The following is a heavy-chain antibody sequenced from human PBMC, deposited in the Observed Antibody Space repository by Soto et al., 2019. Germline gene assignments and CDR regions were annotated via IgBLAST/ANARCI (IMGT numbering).Heavy chain of an antibody. Sequence: QLQLQESGPGLVKPSETLSLTCTVSGGSISSSSYYWGWIRQPPGKGLEWIGSIYYSGSNYYNPSLKSRVTVSVDTSKNQFSLQRSSVTAADTAVYYCATPYGDYDPWYFDLWGRGTLVTVSS. J-gene: IGHJ2*01. CDR1: GGSISSSSYY. CDR2: IYYSGSN. D-gene: IGHD4-17*01. CDR3: ATPYGDYDPWYFDL. V-gene: IGHV4-39*01.